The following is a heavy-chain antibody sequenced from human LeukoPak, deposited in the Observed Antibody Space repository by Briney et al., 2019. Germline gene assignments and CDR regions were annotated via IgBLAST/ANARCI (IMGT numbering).Heavy chain of an antibody. CDR1: GYTFTSYG. CDR2: ISAYNCNT. Sequence: AAVKVSCKASGYTFTSYGISRVRQAPGQGLEWMGWISAYNCNTNYAQKLQGRVTMTTDTSTSTAYIELRSLRSDDTAVYYCARDRRVYDFSSGYYGPDFDYWGQGTLATVSS. CDR3: ARDRRVYDFSSGYYGPDFDY. V-gene: IGHV1-18*01. D-gene: IGHD3-3*01. J-gene: IGHJ4*02.